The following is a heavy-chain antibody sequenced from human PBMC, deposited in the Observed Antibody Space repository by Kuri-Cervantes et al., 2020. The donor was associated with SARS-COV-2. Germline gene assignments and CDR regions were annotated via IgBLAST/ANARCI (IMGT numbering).Heavy chain of an antibody. Sequence: GESLKISCAASGFTFSTYAMSWVRQAPGKGLEWVSAISRSGTYYADSVKGRFTISRDNSKNTLYLQMNSLRAEDTAVYYCAKVSDSMTTVTTLGAWGQGTLVTVSS. CDR1: GFTFSTYA. CDR3: AKVSDSMTTVTTLGA. CDR2: ISRSGT. J-gene: IGHJ5*02. V-gene: IGHV3-23*01. D-gene: IGHD4-17*01.